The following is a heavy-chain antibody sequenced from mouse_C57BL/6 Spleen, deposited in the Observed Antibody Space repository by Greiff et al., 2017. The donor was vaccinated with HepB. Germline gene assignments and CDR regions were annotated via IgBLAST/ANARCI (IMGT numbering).Heavy chain of an antibody. CDR2: INPYNGGT. D-gene: IGHD2-5*01. CDR3: ASSMYSNSAWFAY. Sequence: EVQLQQSGPVLVKPGASVKMSCKASGYTFTDYYMNWVKQSHGKSLEWIGVINPYNGGTSYNQKFKGKAKLTVDKSSSTAYMELNSLTSEDAAVYYCASSMYSNSAWFAYLGQGTLVTVSA. CDR1: GYTFTDYY. J-gene: IGHJ3*01. V-gene: IGHV1-19*01.